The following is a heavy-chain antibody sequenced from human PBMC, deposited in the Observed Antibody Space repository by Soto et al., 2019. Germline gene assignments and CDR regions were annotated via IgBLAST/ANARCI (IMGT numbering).Heavy chain of an antibody. CDR2: ISYDGSNK. D-gene: IGHD6-19*01. Sequence: QVQLVESGGGVVQPGRSLRLSCAASGFTFSSYGMHWVRQAPGKGLEWVAVISYDGSNKYYADSLKGRFTISRDNSKNTLYLQINSLRAEDTAVYYCAKDRGQQWKGFQHWGQGTLVTVSS. CDR3: AKDRGQQWKGFQH. CDR1: GFTFSSYG. V-gene: IGHV3-30*18. J-gene: IGHJ1*01.